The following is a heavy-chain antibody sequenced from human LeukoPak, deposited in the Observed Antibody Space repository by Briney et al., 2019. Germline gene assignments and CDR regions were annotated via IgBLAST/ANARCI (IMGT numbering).Heavy chain of an antibody. V-gene: IGHV5-51*01. CDR2: IYPDDSDT. Sequence: GESLKISCKGSGYNFTSYWIGWVRQMSGKGLEWMGIIYPDDSDTRYSPSFQGQVTISVDKSISTAYLQWSSLKASDTAIYYCARYSYDSSSYSNWFDPWGQGTLVTVSS. CDR1: GYNFTSYW. CDR3: ARYSYDSSSYSNWFDP. J-gene: IGHJ5*02. D-gene: IGHD3-22*01.